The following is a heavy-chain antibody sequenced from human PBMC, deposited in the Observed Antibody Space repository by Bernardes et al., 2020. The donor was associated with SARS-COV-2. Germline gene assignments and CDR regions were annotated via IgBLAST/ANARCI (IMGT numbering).Heavy chain of an antibody. D-gene: IGHD3-16*02. Sequence: GGSLRLSCAASGFTFSSYAMSWVRQAPGKGLAWVSAISGSGGSTYYADSVKGRFTISRDNSKNTLYLQMNSLRAEDTAVYYCAKDLPLMITFGGVIDTHWGQGTLVTGSS. CDR3: AKDLPLMITFGGVIDTH. V-gene: IGHV3-23*01. CDR2: ISGSGGST. J-gene: IGHJ4*02. CDR1: GFTFSSYA.